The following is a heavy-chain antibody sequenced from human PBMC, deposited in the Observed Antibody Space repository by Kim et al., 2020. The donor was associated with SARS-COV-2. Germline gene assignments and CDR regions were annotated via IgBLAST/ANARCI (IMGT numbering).Heavy chain of an antibody. V-gene: IGHV4-34*01. CDR3: ATSFGSGRNS. Sequence: SETLSLTCAVYGGSFSGYYWSWIRQPPGKGLEWIGEINHSGSTNYNPSLKSRVTISVDTSKNQFSLKLSSVTAADTAVYYCATSFGSGRNSWGQGTLVTV. CDR2: INHSGST. D-gene: IGHD3-10*01. CDR1: GGSFSGYY. J-gene: IGHJ5*02.